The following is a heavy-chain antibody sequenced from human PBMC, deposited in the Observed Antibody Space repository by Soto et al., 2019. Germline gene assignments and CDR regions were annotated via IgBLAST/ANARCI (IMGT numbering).Heavy chain of an antibody. CDR2: ISGSGRTI. CDR1: GVIFSDY. CDR3: ARLPFPWGWFDP. D-gene: IGHD3-16*01. Sequence: QVQLVESGGGLVKPGGSLRLSCAASGVIFSDYMSWVRQAPGKGLEWLSYISGSGRTIYSADSVKGRFNISRDNATNSLHLQMNNLRAEDTAVYYCARLPFPWGWFDPWGQGTLVTVSS. J-gene: IGHJ5*02. V-gene: IGHV3-11*01.